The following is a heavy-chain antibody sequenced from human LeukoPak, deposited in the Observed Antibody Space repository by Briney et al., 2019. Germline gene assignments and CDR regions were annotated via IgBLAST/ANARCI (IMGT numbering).Heavy chain of an antibody. CDR1: GSRFTSYW. V-gene: IGHV5-51*01. D-gene: IGHD2-15*01. Sequence: GASLKISCRGSGSRFTSYWIGWGRQLPGKGLEWMGIIYPGDSDNRYSPSFQGQVPISADKSISPAYLQWSSLKASGAAMYYCARHNSGGHFVDYWGQGTLVTVSS. CDR3: ARHNSGGHFVDY. J-gene: IGHJ4*02. CDR2: IYPGDSDN.